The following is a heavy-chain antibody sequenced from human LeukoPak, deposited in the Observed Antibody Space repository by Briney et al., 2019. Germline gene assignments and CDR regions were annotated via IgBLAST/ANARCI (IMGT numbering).Heavy chain of an antibody. CDR2: ISYDGSNK. CDR1: GFTFSSYG. V-gene: IGHV3-30*18. Sequence: GGSLRLSCAASGFTFSSYGMHWVRQAPGKGLEWVAVISYDGSNKYYADSVKGRFTISRDNSENTLYLQMNSLRAEDTAVYYCAKDRNSGSYPDYWGQGTLVTVSS. D-gene: IGHD1-26*01. J-gene: IGHJ4*02. CDR3: AKDRNSGSYPDY.